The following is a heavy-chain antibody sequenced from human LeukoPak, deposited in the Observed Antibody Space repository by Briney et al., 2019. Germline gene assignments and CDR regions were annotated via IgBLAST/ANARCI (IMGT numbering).Heavy chain of an antibody. Sequence: GESLKISCKGSGYSFTSYWIGWVRQMPGKGLEWMGIIYPGDSDTRYSPSFQGQVTISADKSISTAYLQWSSLKASDTAMYYCARPRGGDGYNYGYFDYWGQGTLVTVSS. CDR1: GYSFTSYW. CDR3: ARPRGGDGYNYGYFDY. D-gene: IGHD5-24*01. J-gene: IGHJ4*02. CDR2: IYPGDSDT. V-gene: IGHV5-51*01.